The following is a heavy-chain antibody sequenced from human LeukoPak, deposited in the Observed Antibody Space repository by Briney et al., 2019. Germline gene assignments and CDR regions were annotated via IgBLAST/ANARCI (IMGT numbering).Heavy chain of an antibody. V-gene: IGHV3-23*01. J-gene: IGHJ4*02. CDR1: GFTFSNYV. Sequence: GGSLRLSCAASGFTFSNYVVNWVRQAPGKGLEWVSTIGGDSATFYADSVKGRFTISRDNSKNTLYLQMNTLGVEDTALYYCAKDLLGIPQSDYWGQGTLVTVSS. D-gene: IGHD1-14*01. CDR2: IGGDSAT. CDR3: AKDLLGIPQSDY.